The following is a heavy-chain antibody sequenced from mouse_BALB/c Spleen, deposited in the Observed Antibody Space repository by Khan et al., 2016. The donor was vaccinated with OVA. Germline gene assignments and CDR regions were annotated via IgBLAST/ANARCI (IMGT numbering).Heavy chain of an antibody. CDR3: ARVYGGDFDY. Sequence: EVQLVETGPGLVKPSQSLSLTCTVTGYSITTDYAWNLIRQFPGKKLEWMGFISYSGNTKYNPSFKSRISITRDTSKNQFFLQLKSVTTEDTARYYCARVYGGDFDYWGQGTTLTVSS. J-gene: IGHJ2*01. D-gene: IGHD1-1*01. V-gene: IGHV3-2*02. CDR1: GYSITTDYA. CDR2: ISYSGNT.